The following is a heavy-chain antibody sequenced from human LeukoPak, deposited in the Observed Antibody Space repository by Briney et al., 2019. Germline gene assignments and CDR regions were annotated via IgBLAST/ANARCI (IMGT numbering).Heavy chain of an antibody. CDR2: ISAYNGDT. D-gene: IGHD1-26*01. Sequence: ASVKVSCKGSGYTFTSYGISWARQAPGQGLEWMGWISAYNGDTNYAQKVQGRVTMTTETSTSTAYMELRSLRSDDTAVYYCARQTIAGDGMDVWGKGTTVTVSS. V-gene: IGHV1-18*01. CDR1: GYTFTSYG. CDR3: ARQTIAGDGMDV. J-gene: IGHJ6*04.